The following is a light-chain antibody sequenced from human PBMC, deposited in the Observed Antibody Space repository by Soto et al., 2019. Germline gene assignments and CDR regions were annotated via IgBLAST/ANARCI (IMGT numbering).Light chain of an antibody. CDR2: AAS. CDR3: QQSYSTPRT. J-gene: IGKJ1*01. Sequence: DIQMTQSPSPLSASVGDRVTITCRANQSISNHLNWYQQKPGKAPNLLISAASSLQSGAPSRFSGSGSGTDFTLTISSLQPEDFATYYCQQSYSTPRTFGQGTKV. CDR1: QSISNH. V-gene: IGKV1-39*01.